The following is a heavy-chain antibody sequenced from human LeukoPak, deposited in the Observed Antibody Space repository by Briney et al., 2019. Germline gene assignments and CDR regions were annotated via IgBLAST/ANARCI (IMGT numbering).Heavy chain of an antibody. V-gene: IGHV3-11*01. D-gene: IGHD6-19*01. CDR3: ARDSDSSGWINYYYYGMDV. J-gene: IGHJ6*02. CDR1: GFTFSDYY. Sequence: GGSLRLSCAASGFTFSDYYMSWIRQAAGKGLEWVSCISSSGSTIYYADSVKGRFTISRDNAKNSLYLQMNSLRAEDTAVYYCARDSDSSGWINYYYYGMDVWGQGTTVTVSS. CDR2: ISSSGSTI.